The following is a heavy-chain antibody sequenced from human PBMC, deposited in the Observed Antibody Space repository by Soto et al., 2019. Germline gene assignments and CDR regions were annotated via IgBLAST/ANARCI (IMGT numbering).Heavy chain of an antibody. V-gene: IGHV1-2*04. CDR2: INPNSGGT. Sequence: ASVKVSCKASGYTFTGYYMHWVRQAPGQGLEWKGRINPNSGGTNYAQKLQGWVTMTRDTSISTAYKELSKMKSDDTAVYYCARETGTDWFDPWGQGTLVTVSS. J-gene: IGHJ5*02. CDR1: GYTFTGYY. D-gene: IGHD1-7*01. CDR3: ARETGTDWFDP.